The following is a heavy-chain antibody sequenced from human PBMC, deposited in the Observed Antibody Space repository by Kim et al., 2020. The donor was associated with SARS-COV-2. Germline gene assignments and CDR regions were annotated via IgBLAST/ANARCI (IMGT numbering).Heavy chain of an antibody. Sequence: GGSLRLSCAASGFTFSDYYMSWIRQAPGKGLEWVSYISSSSSYTNYADSVKGRFTISRDNAKNSLYLQMNSLRAEDTAVYYCARATRTSRATVVTPGPRYYYYGMDVWGQGTTVTVSS. J-gene: IGHJ6*02. CDR3: ARATRTSRATVVTPGPRYYYYGMDV. CDR1: GFTFSDYY. V-gene: IGHV3-11*05. CDR2: ISSSSSYT. D-gene: IGHD4-17*01.